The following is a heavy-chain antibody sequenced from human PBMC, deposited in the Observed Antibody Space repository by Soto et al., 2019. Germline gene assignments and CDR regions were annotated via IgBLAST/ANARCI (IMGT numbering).Heavy chain of an antibody. Sequence: PGGSLRLPCTASDFTFGGYATGGFRQAPGKGLGRRGPIRSKADGGRTEYAASVKGRFTISRDDSKRIAYLQMNRLKTEDTAVYCWTRSEWELPDYDYYDGMDVWGQGTTVTVSS. D-gene: IGHD1-26*01. J-gene: IGHJ6*02. CDR3: TRSEWELPDYDYYDGMDV. CDR2: IRSKADGGRT. CDR1: DFTFGGYA. V-gene: IGHV3-49*03.